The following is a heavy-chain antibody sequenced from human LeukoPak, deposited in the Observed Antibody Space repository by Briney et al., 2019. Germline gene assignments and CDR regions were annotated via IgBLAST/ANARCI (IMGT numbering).Heavy chain of an antibody. CDR2: INHSGST. J-gene: IGHJ3*02. Sequence: SETLSLTCAVYGGSFSGYYWSWIRQPPGKGLEWIGEINHSGSTNYNPSLKSRVTISVDTSKNQFSLKLSSVTAADTAVYYCARGNEPRGIWGQGTMVTASS. D-gene: IGHD3-10*01. CDR1: GGSFSGYY. V-gene: IGHV4-34*01. CDR3: ARGNEPRGI.